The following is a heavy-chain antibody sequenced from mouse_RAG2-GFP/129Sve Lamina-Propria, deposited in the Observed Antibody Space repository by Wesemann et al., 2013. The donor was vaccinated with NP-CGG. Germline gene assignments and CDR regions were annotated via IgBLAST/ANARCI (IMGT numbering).Heavy chain of an antibody. J-gene: IGHJ3*01. CDR2: INPNNGGT. V-gene: IGHV1-26*01. CDR3: ARRDWAWFAY. Sequence: EVQLQQSGPELVKPGASVKISCKASGYTFTDYYMNWVKQSHGKSLEWIGDINPNNGGTSYNQKFKGKATLTVDKSSSTAYMELSSLTSEDSAVYYCARRDWAWFAYWGQGTLVTVSA. D-gene: IGHD4-1*01. CDR1: GYTFTDYY.